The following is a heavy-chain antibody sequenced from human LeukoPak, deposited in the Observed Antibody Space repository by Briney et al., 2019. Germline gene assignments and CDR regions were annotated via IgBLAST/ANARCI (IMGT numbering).Heavy chain of an antibody. J-gene: IGHJ4*02. CDR3: ARGGEADITMIVVVTPNYYFDY. V-gene: IGHV1-2*02. CDR1: GYTFTGYY. D-gene: IGHD3-22*01. Sequence: GASVKVSCKASGYTFTGYYMHWVRQAPGQGLEWMGWINPNSGGTDYAQKFQGRVTMTRDTSISTAYMELSRLRSDDTAVYYCARGGEADITMIVVVTPNYYFDYWGQGTLVTVSS. CDR2: INPNSGGT.